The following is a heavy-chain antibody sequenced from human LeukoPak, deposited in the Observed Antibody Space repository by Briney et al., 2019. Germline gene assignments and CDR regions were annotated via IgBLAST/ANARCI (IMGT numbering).Heavy chain of an antibody. J-gene: IGHJ4*02. CDR3: ARRGGTYSYYFDY. CDR2: IYYSGST. Sequence: SETLPLTCTVSGGSISSYYWSWIRQPPGKGLEWIGYIYYSGSTNYNPSLKSRVTISVDTSKNQFSLKLSSVTAADTAVYYCARRGGTYSYYFDYWGQGTLITVSS. D-gene: IGHD1-26*01. V-gene: IGHV4-59*08. CDR1: GGSISSYY.